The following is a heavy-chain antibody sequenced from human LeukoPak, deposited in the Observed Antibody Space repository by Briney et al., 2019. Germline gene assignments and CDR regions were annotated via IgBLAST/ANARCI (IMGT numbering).Heavy chain of an antibody. J-gene: IGHJ4*02. Sequence: SETLSLTCTVSGGSISSYHWSWIRQPPGKGLEWIGYIYYSGSTYYNPSLKSRVTISVDTSKNQFSLKLSSVTAADTAVYYCARDPDGGDYWGQGTLVTVSS. CDR1: GGSISSYH. D-gene: IGHD3-16*01. V-gene: IGHV4-4*08. CDR2: IYYSGST. CDR3: ARDPDGGDY.